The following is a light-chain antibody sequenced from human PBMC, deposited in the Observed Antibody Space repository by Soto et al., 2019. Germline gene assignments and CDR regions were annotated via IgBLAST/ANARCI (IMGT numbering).Light chain of an antibody. CDR1: SGDVGGYNY. CDR3: QVWDSSSDHVV. CDR2: EVS. V-gene: IGLV2-8*01. J-gene: IGLJ2*01. Sequence: QSALTQPPSASGSPGQSVTISCTGTSGDVGGYNYVSWYQQHPGKAPKLMIYEVSKRPVGVPDRFSGSKSGNTASLTVSGLQAEDEADYYCQVWDSSSDHVVFGGGTKLTVL.